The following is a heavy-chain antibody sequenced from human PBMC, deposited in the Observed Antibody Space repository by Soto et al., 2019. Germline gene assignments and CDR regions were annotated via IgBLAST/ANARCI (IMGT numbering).Heavy chain of an antibody. J-gene: IGHJ5*02. V-gene: IGHV1-2*04. Sequence: AASVKVSCKASGYTFTGYYMHWVRQAPGQGLEWMGWINPNSGGTNYEPKFQGWVTMTRDTSISTVYMELSRLRSDDTAVYYCARGVYDFWSGSNDWFDPWGQGTLVTVSS. D-gene: IGHD3-3*01. CDR1: GYTFTGYY. CDR2: INPNSGGT. CDR3: ARGVYDFWSGSNDWFDP.